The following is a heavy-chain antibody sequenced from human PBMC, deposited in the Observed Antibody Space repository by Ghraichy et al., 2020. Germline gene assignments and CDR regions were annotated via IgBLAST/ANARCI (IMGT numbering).Heavy chain of an antibody. CDR2: ISGSGGIT. D-gene: IGHD3-22*01. Sequence: ISGSGGITYYADSVKGRFTISRDNSKNTLYLQMKSLRAEDTAVYYCAKDQGQYYYDSSGYYPNFFLMIRRPPRSTHRGTLFPTRRSSDLWG. J-gene: IGHJ2*01. CDR3: AKDQGQYYYDSSGYYPNFFLMIRRPPRSTHRGTLFPTRRSSDL. V-gene: IGHV3-23*01.